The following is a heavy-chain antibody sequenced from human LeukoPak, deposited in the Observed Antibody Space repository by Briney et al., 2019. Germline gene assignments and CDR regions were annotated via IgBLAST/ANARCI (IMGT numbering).Heavy chain of an antibody. D-gene: IGHD6-19*01. CDR1: GYTSTGYY. CDR2: INPNSGGT. CDR3: ATGWGWFHDAFDI. V-gene: IGHV1-2*02. J-gene: IGHJ3*02. Sequence: ASVKVSCMASGYTSTGYYMHWVRQAPGQGLEWMGWINPNSGGTNYAQKFQGRVTMTRDTSISTAYMELSRLRSDDTAVYYCATGWGWFHDAFDIWGQGTMVTVSS.